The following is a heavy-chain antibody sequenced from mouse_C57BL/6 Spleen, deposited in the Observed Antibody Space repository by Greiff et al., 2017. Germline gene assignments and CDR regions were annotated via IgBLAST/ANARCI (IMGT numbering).Heavy chain of an antibody. Sequence: VQLQQPGAELVKPGASVKLSCKASGYTFTSYWMHWVKQRPGQGLEWIGMIHPNSGSTNYNEKFKSKAALTVDKSSSTAYMQLSSLTSEDSAVYYCSPITTVVEDAMDYWRQGTSVTVSS. V-gene: IGHV1-64*01. CDR2: IHPNSGST. CDR3: SPITTVVEDAMDY. J-gene: IGHJ4*01. D-gene: IGHD1-1*01. CDR1: GYTFTSYW.